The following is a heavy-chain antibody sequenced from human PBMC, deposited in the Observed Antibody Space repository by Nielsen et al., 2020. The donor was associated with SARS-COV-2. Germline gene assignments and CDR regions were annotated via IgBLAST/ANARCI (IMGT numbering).Heavy chain of an antibody. V-gene: IGHV3-74*01. CDR1: GFGLSNYW. CDR3: ARRNILDY. CDR2: IDYEGSLT. Sequence: GESLKISCAASGFGLSNYWMYWVRQSPEKGQMRGAHIDYEGSLTSYADSVKGRFTISRDNAKNIVYLQMNSLRVEDTAVYYCARRNILDYWGQGTLVTVSS. D-gene: IGHD3-9*01. J-gene: IGHJ4*02.